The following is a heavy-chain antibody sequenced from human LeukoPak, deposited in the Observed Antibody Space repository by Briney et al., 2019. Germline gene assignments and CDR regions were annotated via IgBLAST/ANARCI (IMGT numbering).Heavy chain of an antibody. J-gene: IGHJ6*02. D-gene: IGHD6-13*01. Sequence: ASQTLSLTCTVSGGSISSGGYYWSWIRQHPGKGLEWIGYIYYSGSTYYNPSLKSRVTISVDTSKNQFSLKLSSVTAADTAVYYCARGWGYSSSWYVYYYYGMDVWGQGTTVTVSS. CDR1: GGSISSGGYY. CDR3: ARGWGYSSSWYVYYYYGMDV. CDR2: IYYSGST. V-gene: IGHV4-31*03.